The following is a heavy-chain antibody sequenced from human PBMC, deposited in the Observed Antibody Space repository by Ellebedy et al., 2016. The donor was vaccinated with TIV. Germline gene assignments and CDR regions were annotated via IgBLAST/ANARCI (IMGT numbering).Heavy chain of an antibody. CDR2: ITRDGSGT. CDR1: GFNFYDYG. CDR3: AASPPPPVGDTSGLYGPDEY. V-gene: IGHV3-64*01. Sequence: GGSLRLSXAGSGFNFYDYGMHWVRQAPGKGLEYVAAITRDGSGTYYGNFVRGRFTISRDNSKSTLFLQMSGLRPDDMAIYFCAASPPPPVGDTSGLYGPDEYWGQGTLVTVSS. J-gene: IGHJ4*02. D-gene: IGHD1-26*01.